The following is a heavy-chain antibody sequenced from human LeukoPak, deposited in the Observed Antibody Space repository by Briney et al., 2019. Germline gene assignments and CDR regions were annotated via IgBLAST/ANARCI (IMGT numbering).Heavy chain of an antibody. V-gene: IGHV4-34*01. J-gene: IGHJ6*03. Sequence: SETLSLTCAVYGGSFSGYYWSWIRQPPGKGLEWIGEINHSRSTNYNPSLKSRVTISVDTSKNQFSLKLSSVTAADTAVYYCARGACSSTSCYALYYYYYYYMDVWGKGTTVTVSS. CDR1: GGSFSGYY. D-gene: IGHD2-2*01. CDR3: ARGACSSTSCYALYYYYYYYMDV. CDR2: INHSRST.